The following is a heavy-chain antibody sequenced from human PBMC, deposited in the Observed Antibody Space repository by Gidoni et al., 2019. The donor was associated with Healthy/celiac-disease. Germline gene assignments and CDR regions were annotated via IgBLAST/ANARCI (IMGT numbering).Heavy chain of an antibody. Sequence: EVQMVESGGGLVQPGGALRRSCAASGITFSSYWMSWVRQAPGKGLEWVANIKQDGSEKYSVYSVTVLFTISRDNAKNSLYLQINSLSSEYTSVYYCAIVCPPANTYYYYGMYVWGPGTTVTVSS. CDR3: AIVCPPANTYYYYGMYV. CDR1: GITFSSYW. CDR2: IKQDGSEK. V-gene: IGHV3-7*01. D-gene: IGHD3-16*01. J-gene: IGHJ6*02.